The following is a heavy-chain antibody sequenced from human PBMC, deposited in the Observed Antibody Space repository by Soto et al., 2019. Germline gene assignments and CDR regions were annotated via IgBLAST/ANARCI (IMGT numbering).Heavy chain of an antibody. CDR3: AMTYSGGDCDRAFDY. V-gene: IGHV3-74*01. CDR1: GFTFSSYW. D-gene: IGHD2-21*02. Sequence: PGGSLRLSCAASGFTFSSYWMHWVRQAPGKGLVWVARINSDGSRKTYADSVKGRFTISRDNAKSTLYLQMNSLRAEDTAVYYCAMTYSGGDCDRAFDYWGQGTLVTVSS. CDR2: INSDGSRK. J-gene: IGHJ4*02.